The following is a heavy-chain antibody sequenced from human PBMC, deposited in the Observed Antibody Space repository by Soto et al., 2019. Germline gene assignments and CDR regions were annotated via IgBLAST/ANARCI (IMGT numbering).Heavy chain of an antibody. D-gene: IGHD2-2*01. J-gene: IGHJ6*02. CDR2: INHSGST. Sequence: PSETLSLTCAVYGGSFSGYYWSWIRQPPGKGLEWIGEINHSGSTNYNPSLKSRVTISVDASKNQFSLKLSSVTAADTAVYYCARLDIVVAPAARTQKYLRGSSGMDVWGQGTTVTVSS. CDR1: GGSFSGYY. V-gene: IGHV4-34*01. CDR3: ARLDIVVAPAARTQKYLRGSSGMDV.